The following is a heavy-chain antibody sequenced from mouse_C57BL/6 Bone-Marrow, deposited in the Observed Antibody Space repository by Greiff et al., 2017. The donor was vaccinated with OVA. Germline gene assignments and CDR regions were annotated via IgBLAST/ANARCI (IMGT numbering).Heavy chain of an antibody. Sequence: VQLQESDAELVKPGASVKISCKVSGYTFTDHTIHWMKQRPEQGLEWIGYIYPRDGSTKYNEKFKGKATLTADKSSSTAYMQLNSLTSEDSAVYFCARDYYGSSLYFDVWGTGTTVTVSS. J-gene: IGHJ1*03. CDR2: IYPRDGST. CDR3: ARDYYGSSLYFDV. CDR1: GYTFTDHT. V-gene: IGHV1-78*01. D-gene: IGHD1-1*01.